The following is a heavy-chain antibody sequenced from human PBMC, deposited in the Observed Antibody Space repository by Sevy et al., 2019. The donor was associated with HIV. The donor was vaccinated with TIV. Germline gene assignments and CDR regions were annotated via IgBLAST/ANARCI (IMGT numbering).Heavy chain of an antibody. CDR3: ARDRIAAAGGHFDY. V-gene: IGHV4-61*08. J-gene: IGHJ4*02. Sequence: SETLSLTCAVSGGCVSSGDYYWSRIRQPPGKGREWIGYVSYIGSTNYSPSLKSRLTISVDTSRNQFSLKLNSVTAADTAVYYCARDRIAAAGGHFDYWGQGILVTVSS. CDR1: GGCVSSGDYY. D-gene: IGHD6-13*01. CDR2: VSYIGST.